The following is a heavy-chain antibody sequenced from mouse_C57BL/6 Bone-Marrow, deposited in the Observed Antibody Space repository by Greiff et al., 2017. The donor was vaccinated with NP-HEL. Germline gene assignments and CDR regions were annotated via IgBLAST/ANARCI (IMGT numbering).Heavy chain of an antibody. D-gene: IGHD2-3*01. Sequence: QVQLQQSGAELARPGASVKLSCKASGYTFTSYGISWVKQRTGQGLEWIGEIYPRSGNTYYNEKFKGKATLPADKSSSTAYMELSSLTSEDSAVYFCARGGYYSWFAYWGQGTLVTVSA. CDR3: ARGGYYSWFAY. V-gene: IGHV1-81*01. J-gene: IGHJ3*01. CDR2: IYPRSGNT. CDR1: GYTFTSYG.